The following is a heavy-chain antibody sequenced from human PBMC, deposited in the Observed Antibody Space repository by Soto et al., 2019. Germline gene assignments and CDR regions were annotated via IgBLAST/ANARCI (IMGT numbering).Heavy chain of an antibody. CDR3: ARGNRHGFDI. V-gene: IGHV3-74*01. Sequence: GGSLRLSCAASGFTFSSYWMHWVRQTPGKGLVWVSRITSHGSTTTYADSVKGRFTISRDSAKNTLYLQMNSLRAEDTAVYYCARGNRHGFDIRGQGTMVTGSS. CDR2: ITSHGSTT. D-gene: IGHD3-16*02. J-gene: IGHJ3*02. CDR1: GFTFSSYW.